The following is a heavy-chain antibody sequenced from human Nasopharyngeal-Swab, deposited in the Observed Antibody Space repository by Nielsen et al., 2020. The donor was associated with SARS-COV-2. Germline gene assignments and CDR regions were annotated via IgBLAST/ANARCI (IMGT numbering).Heavy chain of an antibody. CDR1: GGSFSSYY. CDR2: IYYSGST. Sequence: SETLSLTCAVYGGSFSSYYWSWIRQPPGKGLEWIGYIYYSGSTNYNPSLKSRVTISVDTSKNQFSLKLSSVTAADTAVYYCARASHVVRFLEPYFDYWGQGTLVTVSS. D-gene: IGHD3-3*01. J-gene: IGHJ4*02. CDR3: ARASHVVRFLEPYFDY. V-gene: IGHV4-59*01.